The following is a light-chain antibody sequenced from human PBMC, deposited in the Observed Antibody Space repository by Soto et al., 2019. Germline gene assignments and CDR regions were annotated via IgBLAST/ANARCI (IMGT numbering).Light chain of an antibody. CDR2: GTS. V-gene: IGKV3-20*01. Sequence: EVVLTQSPGTLSLSPGERATLSCRASQTVSSNYLAWYQQKPGQAPRLVISGTSNRATGIPDRFSGSGSVTDFTLIIRRLEPEDFAVYYCQQYGNSLTLVGGTQVE. CDR3: QQYGNSLT. J-gene: IGKJ4*01. CDR1: QTVSSNY.